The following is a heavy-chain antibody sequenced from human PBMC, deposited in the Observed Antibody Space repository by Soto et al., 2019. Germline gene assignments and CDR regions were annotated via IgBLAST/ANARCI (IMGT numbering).Heavy chain of an antibody. V-gene: IGHV1-69*13. D-gene: IGHD3-22*01. CDR1: GGTFSSYA. CDR3: ASERYYYDSSGYPFARKTFDY. J-gene: IGHJ4*02. CDR2: IIPIFGTA. Sequence: SVKVSCKASGGTFSSYAISWVRQAPGQGLEWMGGIIPIFGTANYAQKFQGRVTITADESTSTAYMELSSLRSEDTAVYYCASERYYYDSSGYPFARKTFDYWREGPLVT.